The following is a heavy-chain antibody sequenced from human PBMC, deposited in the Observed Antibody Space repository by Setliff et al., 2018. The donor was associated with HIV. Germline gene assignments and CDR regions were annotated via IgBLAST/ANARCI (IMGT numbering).Heavy chain of an antibody. CDR2: MNPKSGNT. V-gene: IGHV1-8*02. Sequence: ASVKVSCKASGYTFTYYDINWVRQATGQGLEWMGWMNPKSGNTGFAQKFQGRVTMTRNTSISTAYMELRSLRSEDTAVYYCARDGLLMTGIRFDYWGQGTLVTVSS. J-gene: IGHJ4*02. D-gene: IGHD3-9*01. CDR3: ARDGLLMTGIRFDY. CDR1: GYTFTYYD.